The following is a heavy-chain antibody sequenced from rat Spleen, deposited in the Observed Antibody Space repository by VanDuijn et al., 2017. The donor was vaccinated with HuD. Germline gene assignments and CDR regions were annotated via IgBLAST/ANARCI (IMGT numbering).Heavy chain of an antibody. D-gene: IGHD1-9*01. CDR3: VRRGYTRSYFDY. CDR1: GFTFSEYY. Sequence: EVQLVESDGGLVQPGRSLKLSCAASGFTFSEYYMAWVRQAPKKGLEWVATISYDGSSTYYRDSVKGRFTISRDNAKSTLYLQVDSVRSEDTASYYCVRRGYTRSYFDYWGQGVMVTVSS. CDR2: ISYDGSST. V-gene: IGHV5-7*01. J-gene: IGHJ2*01.